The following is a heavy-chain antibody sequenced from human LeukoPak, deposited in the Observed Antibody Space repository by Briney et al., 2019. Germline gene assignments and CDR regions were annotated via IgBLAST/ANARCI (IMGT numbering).Heavy chain of an antibody. V-gene: IGHV5-51*01. J-gene: IGHJ4*02. CDR3: ARQAYGSDIDY. CDR1: GYSFSSYR. Sequence: GESLKISCKGSGYSFSSYRIGWARQMPGKGLEWMGIIYPGDSDTRYSPSFQGQVTISADKSISTTYLQWSSLKASDTAMYFCARQAYGSDIDYWGQGILVTVSS. D-gene: IGHD3-10*01. CDR2: IYPGDSDT.